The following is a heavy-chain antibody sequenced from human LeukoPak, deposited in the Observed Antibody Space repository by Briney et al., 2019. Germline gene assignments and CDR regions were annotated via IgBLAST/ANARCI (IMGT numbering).Heavy chain of an antibody. CDR3: ARGPSRYNWNARMTFDY. CDR2: IYYSGST. J-gene: IGHJ4*02. V-gene: IGHV4-39*07. Sequence: MPSETLSLTCTVSGGSISSSSYYWGWIRQPPGKGLEWIGSIYYSGSTYYNPSLKSRVTISVDTSKNQFSLKLSSVTAADTAVYYCARGPSRYNWNARMTFDYWGQGTLVTVSS. D-gene: IGHD1-20*01. CDR1: GGSISSSSYY.